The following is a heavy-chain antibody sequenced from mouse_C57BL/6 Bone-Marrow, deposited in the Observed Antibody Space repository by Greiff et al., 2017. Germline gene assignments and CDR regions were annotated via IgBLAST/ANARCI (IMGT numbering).Heavy chain of an antibody. D-gene: IGHD1-1*01. J-gene: IGHJ1*03. Sequence: QQSCKASGYTFTSYWMHWVKQRPGQGLEWIGEIDPSDSYTNYNQKFKGKSTLTVDKSSSTAYMQLSSLTSEDSAVHYCARADYYYGSSYFYWYFDVWGTGTTVTVSS. CDR1: GYTFTSYW. V-gene: IGHV1-69*01. CDR2: IDPSDSYT. CDR3: ARADYYYGSSYFYWYFDV.